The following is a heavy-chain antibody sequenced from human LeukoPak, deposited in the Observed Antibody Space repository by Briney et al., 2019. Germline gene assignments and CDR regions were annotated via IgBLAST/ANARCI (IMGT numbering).Heavy chain of an antibody. D-gene: IGHD6-19*01. CDR2: IYYSGST. V-gene: IGHV4-59*01. Sequence: SETLSLTCSVSGGSISSYYWSWIRQPPGKGLEWIGYIYYSGSTNYNPSLKSRVTISVDTSKNQFSLKLSSVTAADTAVYYCARGYSSGWFDYWGQGTLVTVSS. CDR3: ARGYSSGWFDY. J-gene: IGHJ4*02. CDR1: GGSISSYY.